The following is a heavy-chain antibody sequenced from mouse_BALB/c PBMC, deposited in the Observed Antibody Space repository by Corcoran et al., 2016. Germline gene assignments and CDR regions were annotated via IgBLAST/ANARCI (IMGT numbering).Heavy chain of an antibody. CDR2: IYWDDDK. CDR1: GFSLSTYGMG. J-gene: IGHJ2*01. D-gene: IGHD2-4*01. V-gene: IGHV8-12*01. CDR3: ARRAYDYSYYFDY. Sequence: QVNLKESGPGILQPSQTLSLTCSFSGFSLSTYGMGVSWIRQPEGKGLEWLAHIYWDDDKRYNPSLKSRLTISKDNSSNQVFLKITSVDTADTATYYCARRAYDYSYYFDYWGQGTTLTVSS.